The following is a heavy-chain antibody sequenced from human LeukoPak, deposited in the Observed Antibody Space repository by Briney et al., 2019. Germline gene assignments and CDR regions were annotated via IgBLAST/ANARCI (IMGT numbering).Heavy chain of an antibody. CDR2: IIPIFGTA. CDR1: GGTFSSYA. V-gene: IGHV1-69*05. CDR3: ARGSGYSGRNDY. D-gene: IGHD5-12*01. J-gene: IGHJ4*02. Sequence: SVKVSCKASGGTFSSYAISWVRQAPGQGLEWMGGIIPIFGTANYAQKFQGRVTITTDESTSTAYMELSSLRPEDTAVYYCARGSGYSGRNDYWGQGTLVTVSS.